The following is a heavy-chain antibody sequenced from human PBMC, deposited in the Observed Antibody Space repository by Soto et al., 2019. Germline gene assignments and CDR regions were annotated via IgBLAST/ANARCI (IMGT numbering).Heavy chain of an antibody. CDR3: AKDFWDYGY. Sequence: GGSLRLSCSASGFTFRSYAMSRVRQAPGKGLEWVSAISGSGGSTYYADSVKGRFTISRDNSKNTLYLQMNSLRAEDTAVYYCAKDFWDYGYWGQGTLVTVSS. D-gene: IGHD4-17*01. V-gene: IGHV3-23*01. J-gene: IGHJ4*02. CDR1: GFTFRSYA. CDR2: ISGSGGST.